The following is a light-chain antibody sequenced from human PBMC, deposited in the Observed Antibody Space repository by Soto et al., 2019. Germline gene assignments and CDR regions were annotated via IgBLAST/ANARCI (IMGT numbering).Light chain of an antibody. CDR2: WAS. CDR3: QQYINDLPA. CDR1: QTFLYFANNLNY. J-gene: IGKJ1*01. Sequence: IVVTHSPESLALSRFYGVTINCNASQTFLYFANNLNYSAWYQQKPGQPPRLLIYWASTRESGVPDRFSGSGSGTDFTLTISSLQAEDVAVYYCQQYINDLPAFGQGTKVDIK. V-gene: IGKV4-1*01.